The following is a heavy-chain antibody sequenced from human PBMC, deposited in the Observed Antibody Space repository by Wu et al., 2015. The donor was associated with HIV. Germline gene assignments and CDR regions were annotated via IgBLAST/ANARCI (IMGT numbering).Heavy chain of an antibody. CDR1: GYAFKTYG. D-gene: IGHD6-13*01. J-gene: IGHJ4*02. Sequence: QVQLVQSGAEVKKSGASLKVSCKASGYAFKTYGISWLRQAPGQGLEWMGWISGYNGNTNYAQNLQGRVTMTTDTSTSTAYMELRSLTSDDTAVYYCARGPYSRSWFPLQYWGQGTLVTVSS. CDR2: ISGYNGNT. V-gene: IGHV1-18*01. CDR3: ARGPYSRSWFPLQY.